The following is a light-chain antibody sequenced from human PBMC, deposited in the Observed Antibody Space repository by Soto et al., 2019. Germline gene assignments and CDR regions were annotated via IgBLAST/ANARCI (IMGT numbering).Light chain of an antibody. V-gene: IGKV1-5*01. J-gene: IGKJ2*01. CDR3: HQYNNYSPYT. CDR1: QTISSS. CDR2: GAS. Sequence: EIQMTQSPPTLAASIGERVTITCRASQTISSSLAWYQQKAGQAPKLLIYGASSLESGVPSRFSGTGSGTEFTLTISRLQPDDFATYYCHQYNNYSPYTFGQGTKLEIK.